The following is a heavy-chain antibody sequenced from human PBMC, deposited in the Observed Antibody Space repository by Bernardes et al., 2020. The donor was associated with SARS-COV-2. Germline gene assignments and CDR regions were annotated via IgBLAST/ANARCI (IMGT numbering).Heavy chain of an antibody. CDR2: INPNSGGT. CDR1: GYPFTGYY. J-gene: IGHJ6*02. CDR3: AIPPTNYDRYGMDV. V-gene: IGHV1-2*02. Sequence: ASVKVSCKASGYPFTGYYMNWVRQAPGQGLEWMGWINPNSGGTNYAQKLQGRVTMTRDTSISTANMELSRLRSDDTAVYYCAIPPTNYDRYGMDVWGHGTTVTVSS. D-gene: IGHD3-22*01.